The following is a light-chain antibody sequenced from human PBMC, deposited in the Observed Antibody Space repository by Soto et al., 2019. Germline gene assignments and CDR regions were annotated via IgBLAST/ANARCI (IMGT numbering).Light chain of an antibody. CDR3: QQYDNLPPFT. V-gene: IGKV1-33*01. CDR1: QDISNY. J-gene: IGKJ3*01. CDR2: DAS. Sequence: DIQMTQSPSSLSASVGDRVTITCQASQDISNYLNWYQQKPGKAPKLLIYDASNLETGVPSRFSGSGPATDFTFTISSLQPEDIATYYCQQYDNLPPFTFGPGTKVDIK.